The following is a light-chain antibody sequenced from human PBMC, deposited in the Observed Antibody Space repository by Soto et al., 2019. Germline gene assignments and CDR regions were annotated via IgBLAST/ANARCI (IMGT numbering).Light chain of an antibody. CDR2: TDT. CDR3: QSYDSSLRRV. CDR1: SSNIGAGYD. J-gene: IGLJ1*01. V-gene: IGLV1-40*01. Sequence: QYVLTQPPSVSGAPGQRIIISCTGSSSNIGAGYDVHWYQQLPGSAPKLLIYTDTKRPSGVPDRFSGSKSGTSASLAITGLQAEDEADYYCQSYDSSLRRVFGSGTKLTVL.